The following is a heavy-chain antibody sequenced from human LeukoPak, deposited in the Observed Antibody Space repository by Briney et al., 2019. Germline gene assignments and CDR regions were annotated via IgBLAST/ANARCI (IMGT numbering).Heavy chain of an antibody. D-gene: IGHD6-13*01. V-gene: IGHV1-2*02. CDR2: INPNSGRT. J-gene: IGHJ5*02. Sequence: ASVKVSCKASGYTFTGYYMNWVRQAPGQGLEWMGWINPNSGRTNYAQNFQGRVTMTRDPSISTAYMELSSPTSNDTAVYYCARTREYSSSWYFPPFDPWGQGTLVTVSS. CDR3: ARTREYSSSWYFPPFDP. CDR1: GYTFTGYY.